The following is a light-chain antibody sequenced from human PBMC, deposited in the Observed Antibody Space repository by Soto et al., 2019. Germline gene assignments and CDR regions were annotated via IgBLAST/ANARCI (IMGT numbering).Light chain of an antibody. CDR2: GSS. CDR3: QQYGTSPPYT. Sequence: DIVLTQSPGTLSLSPGERATLSCRASKSVSGNYLAWYQQKPGQSPRLLIYGSSDRATGIPYRFSGSGSGTAFTLTLSRVEPEDLAMYYCQQYGTSPPYTFGQGTNLEIK. V-gene: IGKV3-20*01. J-gene: IGKJ2*01. CDR1: KSVSGNY.